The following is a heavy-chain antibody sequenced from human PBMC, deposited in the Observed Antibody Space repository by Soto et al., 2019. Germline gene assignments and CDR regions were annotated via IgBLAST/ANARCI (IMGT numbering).Heavy chain of an antibody. D-gene: IGHD6-13*01. CDR2: MSYDGSKK. CDR3: AKGHSSSWYYFDY. J-gene: IGHJ4*02. CDR1: GFTFSTYA. V-gene: IGHV3-30*18. Sequence: GSLSLSCAASGFTFSTYAMHWVCQAPGKGLEWVAVMSYDGSKKYYADSVKGRFTITRDNSKNALYLQMNSLSAEDTAVYYCAKGHSSSWYYFDYWGQGTLVTVSS.